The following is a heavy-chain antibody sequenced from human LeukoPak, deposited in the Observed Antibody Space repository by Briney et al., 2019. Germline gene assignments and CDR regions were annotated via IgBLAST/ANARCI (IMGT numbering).Heavy chain of an antibody. CDR2: ISWHGVTT. D-gene: IGHD3-3*01. Sequence: GGSLRLSYPASGFTFEDFTIHWVRQVPRKGLEWVSLISWHGVTTYYADSVKGRFTISRDNSKNSLYLQLNSLRAEDSALYYCAKERSAFFDYWGQGTLVTVAS. CDR1: GFTFEDFT. J-gene: IGHJ4*02. CDR3: AKERSAFFDY. V-gene: IGHV3-43*01.